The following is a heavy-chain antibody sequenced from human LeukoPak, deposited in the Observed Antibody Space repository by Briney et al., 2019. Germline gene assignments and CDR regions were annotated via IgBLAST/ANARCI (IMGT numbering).Heavy chain of an antibody. CDR3: ARESSTVTPYNWFDP. V-gene: IGHV4-39*07. CDR1: GGSISSSSYY. D-gene: IGHD4-17*01. CDR2: IYYSGST. J-gene: IGHJ5*02. Sequence: SETLSLTCTVSGGSISSSSYYWGWIRQPPGKGLEWIGSIYYSGSTNYNPSLKSRVTISVDTSKNQFSLKLSSVTAADTAVYYCARESSTVTPYNWFDPWGQGTLVTVSS.